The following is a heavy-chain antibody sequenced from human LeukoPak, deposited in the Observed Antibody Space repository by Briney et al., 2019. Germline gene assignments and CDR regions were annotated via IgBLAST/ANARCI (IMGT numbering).Heavy chain of an antibody. D-gene: IGHD6-13*01. J-gene: IGHJ5*02. V-gene: IGHV4-39*01. Sequence: SETLSLTCTVSGGSISSSSYYWGWIRQPPGKGLEWIGSIYYSGSTYYNPSLKSRVTISVDTSKNQFSLKLSSVTAADTAVYYCARRASYSSSWYLFDPWGQGTLVTVSS. CDR2: IYYSGST. CDR1: GGSISSSSYY. CDR3: ARRASYSSSWYLFDP.